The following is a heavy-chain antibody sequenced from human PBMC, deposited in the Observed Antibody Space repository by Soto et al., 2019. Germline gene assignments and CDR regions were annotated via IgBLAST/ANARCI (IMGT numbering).Heavy chain of an antibody. V-gene: IGHV3-30*18. D-gene: IGHD2-21*02. CDR1: GFTFNSFG. Sequence: QVQLVESGGGVVQPGRSLRLSCAASGFTFNSFGMHWVRQAPGKGLEWVARVSFDGTNKYYVDSVKGRFTISRDNSKNTLYLQMNTLRAEDTAVYYCAKLPNCGGDCYFDYWGQGTLVTVSS. CDR2: VSFDGTNK. J-gene: IGHJ4*02. CDR3: AKLPNCGGDCYFDY.